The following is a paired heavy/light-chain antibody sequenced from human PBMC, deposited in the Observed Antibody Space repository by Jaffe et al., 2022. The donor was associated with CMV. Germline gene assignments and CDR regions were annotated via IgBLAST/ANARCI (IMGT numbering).Light chain of an antibody. J-gene: IGKJ4*01. CDR2: AAS. CDR3: QQSYSSPLT. CDR1: QSISRF. Sequence: DIQMTQSPSSLSASVGQRVTITCRASQSISRFLNWYQQKPGKAPKLLIFAASSLQSGVPSRFSGSGSGTDFTLTISSLQPEDFATYYCQQSYSSPLTFGGGTKVEV. V-gene: IGKV1-39*01.
Heavy chain of an antibody. CDR1: GGSISSHY. CDR2: IPTTGSG. J-gene: IGHJ6*02. D-gene: IGHD4-17*01. CDR3: ARVGGGVVTTPNYYYYGMDV. V-gene: IGHV4-4*07. Sequence: QVQLQESGPGLVKPSETLSLTCIVSGGSISSHYWTWIRQPAGKELEWIGRIPTTGSGNYNPSLESRVTMSVDMSKNQFSLKLRSVTAADTAVYYCARVGGGVVTTPNYYYYGMDVWGQGTTVTVSS.